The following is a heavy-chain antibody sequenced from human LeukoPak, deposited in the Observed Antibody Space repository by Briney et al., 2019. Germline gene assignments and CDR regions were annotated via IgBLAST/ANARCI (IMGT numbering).Heavy chain of an antibody. CDR1: GFTFSSYG. CDR2: IWYDGSNK. V-gene: IGHV3-33*01. D-gene: IGHD4-17*01. CDR3: ARDRLDYVIDY. J-gene: IGHJ4*02. Sequence: PGGSLRLSCAASGFTFSSYGMRWVRQAPGKGLEWVAVIWYDGSNKYYADSVKGRFTISRDNSKNTLYLQMNSLRAEDTAVYYCARDRLDYVIDYWGQGTLVTVSS.